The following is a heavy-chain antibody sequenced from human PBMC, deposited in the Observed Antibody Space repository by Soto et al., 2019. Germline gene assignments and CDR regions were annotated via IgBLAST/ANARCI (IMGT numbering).Heavy chain of an antibody. CDR1: GGSVSSYY. V-gene: IGHV4-59*02. D-gene: IGHD5-18*01. CDR3: ARGTRGYSYGYFDY. CDR2: IYYSGST. J-gene: IGHJ4*02. Sequence: SEPLPVTSTVSGGSVSSYYWIWSREPPGKGLEWIVYIYYSGSTNYNPSLKSRVTISVDTSKNQFSLKLSSVTAADTAVYYCARGTRGYSYGYFDYWGQGTLVTVSS.